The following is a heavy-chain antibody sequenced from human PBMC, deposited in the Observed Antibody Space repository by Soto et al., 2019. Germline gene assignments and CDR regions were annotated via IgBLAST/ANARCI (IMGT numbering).Heavy chain of an antibody. J-gene: IGHJ6*01. CDR2: ISAYNGNT. D-gene: IGHD2-8*01. Sequence: QVQLVQSGGEVKKPGASVKVSCKATGYTFTSFGISWVRQAPGQGLEWMGWISAYNGNTNYAQQLQGRVTMTTDTSTSTAYMDLRSLTSDDTAVYYCARARSMYYGMDGWGQGTTVTVSS. V-gene: IGHV1-18*01. CDR3: ARARSMYYGMDG. CDR1: GYTFTSFG.